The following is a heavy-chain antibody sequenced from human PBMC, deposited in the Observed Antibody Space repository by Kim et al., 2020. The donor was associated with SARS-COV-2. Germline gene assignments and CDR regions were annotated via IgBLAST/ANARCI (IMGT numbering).Heavy chain of an antibody. CDR1: GFTFENFA. Sequence: GGSLRLSCAASGFTFENFAMSWVRQAPGKGLEWVAGVNWNGADTTYADSVKGRFTISRDHANNFLYLQMNSLRAEDTAFYYCARGLRVTVDYWGQGTLVTVSS. CDR3: ARGLRVTVDY. CDR2: VNWNGADT. V-gene: IGHV3-20*04. D-gene: IGHD4-17*01. J-gene: IGHJ4*02.